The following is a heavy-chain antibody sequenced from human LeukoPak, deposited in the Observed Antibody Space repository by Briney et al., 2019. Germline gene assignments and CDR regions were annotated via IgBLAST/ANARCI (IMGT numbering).Heavy chain of an antibody. CDR2: FWYDGSNK. V-gene: IGHV3-33*01. Sequence: GRSLRLSCAASGFTFSSYGMHWVRQAPGKGLEWVPVFWYDGSNKYYADSVKGRFTISRDNSKNTLYLQMNSLRAEDTAVYYCARGYCSSTSCYAVDYWGQGTLVTVSS. CDR3: ARGYCSSTSCYAVDY. D-gene: IGHD2-2*01. J-gene: IGHJ4*02. CDR1: GFTFSSYG.